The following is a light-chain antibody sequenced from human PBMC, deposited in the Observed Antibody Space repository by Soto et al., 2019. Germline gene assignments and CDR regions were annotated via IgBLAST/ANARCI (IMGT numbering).Light chain of an antibody. CDR1: SADVGGYNF. CDR2: DVS. CDR3: SSFAGSHVA. V-gene: IGLV2-11*01. Sequence: QSALTQPRSVSGSPGESVTISCTGNSADVGGYNFVSWYQQHPGKAPKLMIYDVSNRPSGVPDRFSGSKSDNTASLTISGLQAEDEAVYYCSSFAGSHVAFGGGTKLTVL. J-gene: IGLJ2*01.